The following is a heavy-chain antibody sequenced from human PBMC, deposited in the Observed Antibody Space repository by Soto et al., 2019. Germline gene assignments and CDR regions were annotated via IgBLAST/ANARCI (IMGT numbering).Heavy chain of an antibody. D-gene: IGHD3-22*01. CDR3: TSFDSNGYYPQNHY. V-gene: IGHV1-69*13. J-gene: IGHJ4*02. CDR1: GGSFSSFS. CDR2: IIPILGTA. Sequence: VASVKVSCKVSGGSFSSFSTNWVRQAPGQRFEWMGGIIPILGTANFTQKFQDRVTFTADESTATAYMTLSSLTSEDTAFYYCTSFDSNGYYPQNHYWGPGTQVTVSS.